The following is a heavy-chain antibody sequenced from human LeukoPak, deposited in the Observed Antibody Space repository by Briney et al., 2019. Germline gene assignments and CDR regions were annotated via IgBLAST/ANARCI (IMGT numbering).Heavy chain of an antibody. Sequence: PSETLSLTCTVSGGSISSSSYYWGWIRQPPGKGLEWIGSIYYSGSTYYNPSLKSRVTISVDTSKNQFSLKLSSVTAADTAVYYCARDSSLRGAFDIWGQGTMVTVSS. D-gene: IGHD4-17*01. CDR3: ARDSSLRGAFDI. J-gene: IGHJ3*02. V-gene: IGHV4-39*02. CDR2: IYYSGST. CDR1: GGSISSSSYY.